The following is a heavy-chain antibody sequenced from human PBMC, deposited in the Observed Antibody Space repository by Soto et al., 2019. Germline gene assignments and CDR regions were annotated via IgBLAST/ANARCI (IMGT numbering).Heavy chain of an antibody. J-gene: IGHJ3*02. V-gene: IGHV1-2*04. CDR2: INPNSGGT. Sequence: ASVKVSCKASGYTFTGYYMHWVRQAPGQGLEWMGWINPNSGGTSYAQKFQGWVTMTRDTSISTAYMELSRLRSDDTAVYYCAREREQLVLGGFDIWGQGTMVTVSS. CDR1: GYTFTGYY. CDR3: AREREQLVLGGFDI. D-gene: IGHD6-6*01.